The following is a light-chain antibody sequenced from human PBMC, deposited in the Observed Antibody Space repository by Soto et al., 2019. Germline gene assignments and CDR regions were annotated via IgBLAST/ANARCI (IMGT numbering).Light chain of an antibody. Sequence: IVLTQSPGTLSLFPGERATLSCRASQSLITRYLAWYQQKPGQAPRLLIYGASSRATGIPDRFSGSGSGTDFTLTISRLEPEEFAVYSCQQYGTSPTFGQGTRLEIK. CDR1: QSLITRY. J-gene: IGKJ5*01. CDR2: GAS. V-gene: IGKV3-20*01. CDR3: QQYGTSPT.